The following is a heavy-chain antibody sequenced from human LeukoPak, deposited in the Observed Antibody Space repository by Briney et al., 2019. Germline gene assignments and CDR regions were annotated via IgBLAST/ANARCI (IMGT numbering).Heavy chain of an antibody. J-gene: IGHJ5*02. Sequence: ASVTVSFKGSGYTFTIYGISWVRQAPGQGIEWMGWISAYNGNTNYAQKLQGRVTMTTDTATSTAYMELRSLRSDDTAVYHCARDLNWFDPWGQGTLVTVSS. CDR3: ARDLNWFDP. CDR1: GYTFTIYG. V-gene: IGHV1-18*01. CDR2: ISAYNGNT.